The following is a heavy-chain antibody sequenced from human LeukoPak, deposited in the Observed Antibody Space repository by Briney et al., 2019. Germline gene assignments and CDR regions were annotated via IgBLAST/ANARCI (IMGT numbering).Heavy chain of an antibody. CDR1: GFTFSSYS. CDR2: ISSSSSYI. V-gene: IGHV3-21*01. J-gene: IGHJ6*03. CDR3: ARESSSSWYRTVGDYYYMDV. Sequence: PGGSLRLSCAASGFTFSSYSMNWVRQAPGKGLEWVSSISSSSSYIYYADSVKGRFTISRDNAKNSLYLQMDSLRAEDTAVYYCARESSSSWYRTVGDYYYMDVWGKGTTVTVSS. D-gene: IGHD6-13*01.